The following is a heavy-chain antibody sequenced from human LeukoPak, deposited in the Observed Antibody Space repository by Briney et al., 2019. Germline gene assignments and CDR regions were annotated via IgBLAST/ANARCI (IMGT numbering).Heavy chain of an antibody. D-gene: IGHD4-17*01. V-gene: IGHV3-33*01. CDR3: ARDLQSNGDYCFDY. CDR1: GFTFSSYG. Sequence: PGRSLRLSCAASGFTFSSYGMHWVRQAPGKGLEWVAVIWYDGSNKYYADSVKGRFTISRDNSKNTLYLQMNSLRAEDTAVYYCARDLQSNGDYCFDYWGQGTLVTVSS. CDR2: IWYDGSNK. J-gene: IGHJ4*02.